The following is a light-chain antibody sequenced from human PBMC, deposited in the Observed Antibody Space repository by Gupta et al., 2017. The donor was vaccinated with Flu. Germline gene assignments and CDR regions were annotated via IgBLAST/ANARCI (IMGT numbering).Light chain of an antibody. Sequence: DIVMTQSPDSLTVSLGETATITCKSSQSLFYSSNNKDYLAWYQQKVGQPPKLLIYWASSRDSGVPDRFSGSGSGTDFTLTITSLQAEDVAIYYCQQYYTTPMYTFGQGTKLEIK. CDR1: QSLFYSSNNKDY. CDR3: QQYYTTPMYT. V-gene: IGKV4-1*01. CDR2: WAS. J-gene: IGKJ2*01.